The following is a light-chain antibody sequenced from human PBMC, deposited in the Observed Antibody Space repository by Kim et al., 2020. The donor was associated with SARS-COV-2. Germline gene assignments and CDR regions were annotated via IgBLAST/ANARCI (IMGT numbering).Light chain of an antibody. CDR1: QSVRVNY. CDR2: GAS. CDR3: HQYGSSPYT. J-gene: IGKJ2*01. Sequence: LSQGERAPLSCSASQSVRVNYLAWYQQKPGQAPRLRIYGASRRATGIPDRFSGSGSGTDFTLTISRLEPEDFAVYHCHQYGSSPYTFGQGTKLEI. V-gene: IGKV3-20*01.